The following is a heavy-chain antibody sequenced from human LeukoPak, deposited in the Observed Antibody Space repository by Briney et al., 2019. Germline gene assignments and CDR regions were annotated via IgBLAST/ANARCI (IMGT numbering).Heavy chain of an antibody. CDR2: ISGSGGST. CDR3: ALPGGSSRYSQFDY. D-gene: IGHD6-13*01. Sequence: PGGSLRLSCAASGFTFSSYAMSWVRQAPGKGLEWVSAISGSGGSTYYADSVKGRFTISRDNSKNTLYLQMNSLRAEDTAVYYCALPGGSSRYSQFDYWGQGTLVTVSS. CDR1: GFTFSSYA. V-gene: IGHV3-23*01. J-gene: IGHJ4*02.